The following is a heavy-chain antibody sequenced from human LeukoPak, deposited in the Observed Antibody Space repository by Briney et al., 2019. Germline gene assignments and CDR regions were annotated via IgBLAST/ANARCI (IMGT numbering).Heavy chain of an antibody. D-gene: IGHD5-18*01. CDR1: GFTFSSYA. V-gene: IGHV3-23*01. J-gene: IGHJ3*02. CDR2: ISGSGDST. CDR3: AKDSYTVMVIDAFDI. Sequence: GGSLRLSCAASGFTFSSYAMSWVRQAPGKGLEWVSAISGSGDSTYYADSVKGRFTISRENSKNTLYLQMNSLRAEDTAVYYCAKDSYTVMVIDAFDIWGQGTMVTVSS.